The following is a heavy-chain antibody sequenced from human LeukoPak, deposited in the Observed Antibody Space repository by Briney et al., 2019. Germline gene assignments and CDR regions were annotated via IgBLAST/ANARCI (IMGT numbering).Heavy chain of an antibody. CDR3: ARVDRIVGVTRYFDY. Sequence: GGSLRLSCAAAGFIVSSKYMSWVRQAPGKGLEWVSVIYSGGGTYYADSVKGRFTISRDNSKNVLYLQMNSLRGEDSAVYYCARVDRIVGVTRYFDYWGQGSLVTVSS. J-gene: IGHJ4*02. V-gene: IGHV3-66*02. CDR1: GFIVSSKY. CDR2: IYSGGGT. D-gene: IGHD1-26*01.